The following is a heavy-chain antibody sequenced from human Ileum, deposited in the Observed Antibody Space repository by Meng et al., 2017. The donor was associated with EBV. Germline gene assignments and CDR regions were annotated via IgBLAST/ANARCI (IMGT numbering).Heavy chain of an antibody. V-gene: IGHV3-74*01. D-gene: IGHD5/OR15-5a*01. Sequence: VQWEGSGGGLFPPGGSLRLSCATSGFTFSTYWMHWVRQAPGKGLVWVSRISPDGSRTNYADSVKGRFTISRDNAKNMVYLQMSSLRAEDTAVYHCFLVSTVTQPDFWGPGTLVTVSS. CDR3: FLVSTVTQPDF. CDR1: GFTFSTYW. CDR2: ISPDGSRT. J-gene: IGHJ4*02.